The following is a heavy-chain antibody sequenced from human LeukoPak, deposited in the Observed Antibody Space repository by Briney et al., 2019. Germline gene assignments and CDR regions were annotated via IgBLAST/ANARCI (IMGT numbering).Heavy chain of an antibody. CDR1: GXTFSNVW. CDR3: TSVYSRDSDY. J-gene: IGHJ4*02. Sequence: PGGSLRLSCAASGXTFSNVWMSWVRQAPGKGLEWVGHIRTKTDGGTADYAAPVKGRFTISRDDSKNTLSLQMNSLKTEDTAVYYCTSVYSRDSDYWGQGTLVTVSS. D-gene: IGHD4-11*01. V-gene: IGHV3-15*01. CDR2: IRTKTDGGTA.